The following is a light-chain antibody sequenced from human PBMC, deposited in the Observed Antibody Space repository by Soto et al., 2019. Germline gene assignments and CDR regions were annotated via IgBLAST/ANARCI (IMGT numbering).Light chain of an antibody. V-gene: IGKV3-20*01. CDR2: GVS. CDR1: QSVRSDY. Sequence: ELVLTQSPDTLSLSPGQRAILSCRASQSVRSDYFAWYQQKPGQAPRVIIFGVSTRATGVPDRFSGSGSGTDFTLTISRLEPEDFALYYCQQYGNSPLTFGGGTKVDIK. J-gene: IGKJ4*01. CDR3: QQYGNSPLT.